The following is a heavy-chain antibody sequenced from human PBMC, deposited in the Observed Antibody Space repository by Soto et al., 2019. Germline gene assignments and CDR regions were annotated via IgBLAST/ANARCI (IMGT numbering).Heavy chain of an antibody. J-gene: IGHJ4*02. CDR2: IMPVFGRP. V-gene: IGHV1-69*13. CDR3: ARQFDYDTSGYYYAY. D-gene: IGHD3-22*01. CDR1: GRTFSKNT. Sequence: SVKVSSKASGRTFSKNTISWVRQAPGQGLEWMGGIMPVFGRPNYAQKFQGRVTITADEYTRTAYMELSRLKSDDTAVYYCARQFDYDTSGYYYAYWGQGTQVTVSS.